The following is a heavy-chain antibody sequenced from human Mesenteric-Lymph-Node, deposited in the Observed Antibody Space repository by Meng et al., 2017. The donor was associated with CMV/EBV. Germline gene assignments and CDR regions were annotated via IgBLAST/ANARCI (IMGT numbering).Heavy chain of an antibody. J-gene: IGHJ2*01. V-gene: IGHV3-11*04. CDR3: ARDQKTMVRGVIQYWYFDL. CDR1: GFTFSDYY. CDR2: ISSSGSTI. D-gene: IGHD3-10*01. Sequence: GESLKISCAASGFTFSDYYMSWIRQAPGKGLEWVSYISSSGSTIYYADSVKGRFTISRDNAKNSLYLQMNSLRAEDTAVYYCARDQKTMVRGVIQYWYFDLWGRGTLVTVSS.